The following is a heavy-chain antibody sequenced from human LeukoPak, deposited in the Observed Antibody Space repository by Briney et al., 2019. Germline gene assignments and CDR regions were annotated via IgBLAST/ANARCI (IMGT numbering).Heavy chain of an antibody. Sequence: SETLSLTCAVYGGSFSGYYWSWIRQPPGKGLEWIGETNHSGSTNYNPSLKSRVTIPVDTSKNQFSLKLSSVTAADTAVYYCARGKMTTVTTRAFDIWGQGTMVTVSS. CDR2: TNHSGST. D-gene: IGHD4-11*01. CDR1: GGSFSGYY. CDR3: ARGKMTTVTTRAFDI. V-gene: IGHV4-34*01. J-gene: IGHJ3*02.